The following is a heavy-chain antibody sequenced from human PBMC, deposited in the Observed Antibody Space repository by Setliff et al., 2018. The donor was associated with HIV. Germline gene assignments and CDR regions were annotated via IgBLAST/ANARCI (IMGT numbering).Heavy chain of an antibody. Sequence: ASVKVSCKASGGTFSSYGISWVRQAPGQGLEWMGRIIPVYGTTNYAQKFQGRVTITADKSTSTAYMELSSLRSEDTAVYYCARDGVVPAAMDYYGLDVWGQGTTVTVS. CDR3: ARDGVVPAAMDYYGLDV. CDR1: GGTFSSYG. J-gene: IGHJ6*02. CDR2: IIPVYGTT. V-gene: IGHV1-69*06. D-gene: IGHD2-2*01.